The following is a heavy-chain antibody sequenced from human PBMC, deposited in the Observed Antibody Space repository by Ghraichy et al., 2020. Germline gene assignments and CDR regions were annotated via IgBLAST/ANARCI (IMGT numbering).Heavy chain of an antibody. CDR3: ARERGNYYDSSGSKLQYYFDY. CDR1: GNTFTGYY. V-gene: IGHV1-2*04. J-gene: IGHJ4*02. CDR2: INPNSGGT. D-gene: IGHD3-22*01. Sequence: ASVKVSCKASGNTFTGYYMHWVRQAPGQGLEWMGWINPNSGGTNYAQKFQGWVTMTRDMSISTAYMELSRLRSDGTAVYYCARERGNYYDSSGSKLQYYFDYWGQGTLVTVSS.